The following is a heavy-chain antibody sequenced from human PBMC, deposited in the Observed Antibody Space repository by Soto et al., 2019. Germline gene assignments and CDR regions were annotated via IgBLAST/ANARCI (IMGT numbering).Heavy chain of an antibody. CDR1: GGSISSYY. Sequence: NPSETLSLTCTVSGGSISSYYWSWIRQPPGKGLEWIGYIYYSGSTNYNPSLKSRVTISVDTSKNQFSLKLSSVTAADTAVYYCARSTPSGWYFGYWGQGALVTVSS. CDR3: ARSTPSGWYFGY. D-gene: IGHD6-19*01. J-gene: IGHJ4*02. CDR2: IYYSGST. V-gene: IGHV4-59*01.